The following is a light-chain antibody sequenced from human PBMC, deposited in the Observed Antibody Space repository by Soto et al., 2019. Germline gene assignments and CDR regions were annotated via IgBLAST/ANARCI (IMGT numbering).Light chain of an antibody. Sequence: LTQPPSVSVSPGQTATMTCSGDKLGGKYVCWYQQKPGQSPVLVIYDDTKRPSGIPERFSGSNSGNTATLTISGTQAMDEADYYCQAWDNSVVFGGGTKLTVL. V-gene: IGLV3-1*01. CDR2: DDT. CDR3: QAWDNSVV. J-gene: IGLJ2*01. CDR1: KLGGKY.